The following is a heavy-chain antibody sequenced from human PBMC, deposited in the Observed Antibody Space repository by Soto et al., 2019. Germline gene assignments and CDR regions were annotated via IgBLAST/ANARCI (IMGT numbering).Heavy chain of an antibody. CDR2: INPNSGAS. D-gene: IGHD2-2*01. J-gene: IGHJ5*02. CDR3: ARYCSSTSCQFDP. Sequence: ASVKVSCKASGYTFTGYYIHWVRQAPGQGLEWMGGINPNSGASNYAQKFQGRVTMTRDTSISTAYMELSRLRSDDTAVYYCARYCSSTSCQFDPWGQGTLVTVSS. CDR1: GYTFTGYY. V-gene: IGHV1-2*02.